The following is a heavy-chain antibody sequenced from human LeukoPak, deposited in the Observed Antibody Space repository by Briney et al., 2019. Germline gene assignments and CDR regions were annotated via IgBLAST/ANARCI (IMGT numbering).Heavy chain of an antibody. CDR3: AKSNTGGGSNNLGNFHH. CDR1: GFTFSTYG. Sequence: GGSLRLSCAASGFTFSTYGMHWVRQAPGKGLEWVAFLRNDGSNKYYADSVRGRFTISRDNSKNTLYLQMNSLRAEDTALYYCAKSNTGGGSNNLGNFHHWAQGTLVTVSS. V-gene: IGHV3-30*02. J-gene: IGHJ1*01. CDR2: LRNDGSNK. D-gene: IGHD3-16*01.